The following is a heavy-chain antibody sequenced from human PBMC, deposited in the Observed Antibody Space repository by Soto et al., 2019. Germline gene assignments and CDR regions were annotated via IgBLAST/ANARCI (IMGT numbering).Heavy chain of an antibody. CDR1: GYSFSTYG. D-gene: IGHD1-20*01. Sequence: QVQLVESGGGVVQPGRSLRLSCAASGYSFSTYGMHWVRQVPGKGLEWIIFISYDGSNKFYLDSVKGRFSISRDNSRNTLYLQMDSLRPEDTATYYCAKVGGNWNPDYWGQGTLVTVSS. V-gene: IGHV3-30*18. CDR3: AKVGGNWNPDY. CDR2: ISYDGSNK. J-gene: IGHJ4*02.